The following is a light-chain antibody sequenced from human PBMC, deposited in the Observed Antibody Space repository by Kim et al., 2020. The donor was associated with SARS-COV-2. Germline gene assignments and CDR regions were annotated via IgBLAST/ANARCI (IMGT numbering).Light chain of an antibody. CDR2: YDS. CDR3: QVWDSSSDHWV. Sequence: YELTQPPSVSVAPGKTARITCGGNNIGSKSVHWYQQKPGQAPVLVIYYDSDRPSGIPERFSGSNSGNTATLTISRVAAGDEADYYCQVWDSSSDHWVFGGGTQLTVL. V-gene: IGLV3-21*04. J-gene: IGLJ3*02. CDR1: NIGSKS.